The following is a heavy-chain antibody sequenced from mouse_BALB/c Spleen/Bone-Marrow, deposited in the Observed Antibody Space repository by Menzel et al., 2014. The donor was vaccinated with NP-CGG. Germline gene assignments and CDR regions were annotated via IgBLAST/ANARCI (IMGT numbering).Heavy chain of an antibody. V-gene: IGHV14-3*02. CDR1: GFNIKDTF. J-gene: IGHJ2*01. D-gene: IGHD6-2*01. CDR3: TRNHVSHYFDY. Sequence: VQLQQSGAELVKPGASVKLSCAASGFNIKDTFIHWVKQRPEQGLEWIGSIDPANDNSKFDPKFQGKATLTADTSSNTAYLQLSSLTSEDTAVYFCTRNHVSHYFDYWGQGTTLTVSS. CDR2: IDPANDNS.